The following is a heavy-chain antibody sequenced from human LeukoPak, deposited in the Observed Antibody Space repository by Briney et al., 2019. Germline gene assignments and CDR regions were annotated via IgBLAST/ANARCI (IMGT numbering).Heavy chain of an antibody. Sequence: PGGSLRLSCAASGFTFSSYDMHWVRQATGKGLEWVSTIGAAGEMFYPGSVKGRFTISRDDAKNSMYLQMNSLRAGDTAVYYCVGRLRGWSSGFDYWGRGILVTVSS. V-gene: IGHV3-13*04. CDR3: VGRLRGWSSGFDY. CDR1: GFTFSSYD. D-gene: IGHD6-19*01. J-gene: IGHJ4*02. CDR2: IGAAGEM.